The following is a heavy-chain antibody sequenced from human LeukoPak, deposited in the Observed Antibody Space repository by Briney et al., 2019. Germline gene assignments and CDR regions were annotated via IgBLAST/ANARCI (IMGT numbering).Heavy chain of an antibody. J-gene: IGHJ5*02. CDR3: VKSYSSGYPANWFDP. D-gene: IGHD3-22*01. CDR2: ISYDGSKK. CDR1: GFTFSSYG. V-gene: IGHV3-30*18. Sequence: GGSLRLSCAASGFTFSSYGIHWVRQAPGKGLEWVALISYDGSKKYFADAVKGRFTISRDNSKNTLDLQMDSLRSEDTAVYYCVKSYSSGYPANWFDPWGQGTLVTVSS.